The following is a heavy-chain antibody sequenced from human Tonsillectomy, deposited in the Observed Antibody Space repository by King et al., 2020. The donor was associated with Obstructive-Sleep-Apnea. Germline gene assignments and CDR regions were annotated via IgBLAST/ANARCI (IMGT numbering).Heavy chain of an antibody. Sequence: EVQLVESGGGLVRPGRSLRLSCAASGFTFDDYAMHWVRQAPGKGLEWVSGINWNSGSIGYADSVKGRFTISRDNAKNSLYLQMNSLRAEDTALYYCAKDLSSGWYSPLDYWGQGTLVTVSS. V-gene: IGHV3-9*01. CDR1: GFTFDDYA. D-gene: IGHD6-19*01. CDR2: INWNSGSI. J-gene: IGHJ4*02. CDR3: AKDLSSGWYSPLDY.